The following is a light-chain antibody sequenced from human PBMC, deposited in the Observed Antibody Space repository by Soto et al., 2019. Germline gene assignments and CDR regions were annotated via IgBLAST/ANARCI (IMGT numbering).Light chain of an antibody. CDR1: SSNIGKNY. CDR3: GTWDTSLSVVV. CDR2: DTN. V-gene: IGLV1-51*01. Sequence: QSVLTQPPSVSAAPGQKVTISCSGASSNIGKNYVSWYQQLPGAAPKLVIFDTNKRPSGIPDRFSGSKSGTSAALDITALQTGDEADYYCGTWDTSLSVVVFGGGTKVTVL. J-gene: IGLJ2*01.